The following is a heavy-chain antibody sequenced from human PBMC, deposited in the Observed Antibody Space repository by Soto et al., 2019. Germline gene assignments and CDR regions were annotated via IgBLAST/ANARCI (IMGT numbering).Heavy chain of an antibody. J-gene: IGHJ4*02. D-gene: IGHD5-12*01. CDR3: AREGSYSAYNFAHGIQLWSFDF. CDR1: GGSINTFY. Sequence: SETLSLTCTVSGGSINTFYWSWVQQPAGKXLEWIGRIFSSGSTSFNPSLESRVAMSVDTSKNHFSLNLSSVTAADMAVYYCAREGSYSAYNFAHGIQLWSFDFWGQGALVTVSS. CDR2: IFSSGST. V-gene: IGHV4-4*07.